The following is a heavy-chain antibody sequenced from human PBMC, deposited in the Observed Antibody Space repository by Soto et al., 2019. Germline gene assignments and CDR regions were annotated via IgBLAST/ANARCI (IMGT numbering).Heavy chain of an antibody. Sequence: QVQLVESGGGVVQPGRSLRLSCAASGFTFSSYAMHWVRQAPGKGLEWVAVISYDGSNKYYADSVKGRFTISRDNSKNTLYLQMNSLRAEDTAVYYCARDFPQGRCSGGSCYSRPDYWGQGTLVTVSS. CDR2: ISYDGSNK. D-gene: IGHD2-15*01. J-gene: IGHJ4*02. CDR1: GFTFSSYA. V-gene: IGHV3-30-3*01. CDR3: ARDFPQGRCSGGSCYSRPDY.